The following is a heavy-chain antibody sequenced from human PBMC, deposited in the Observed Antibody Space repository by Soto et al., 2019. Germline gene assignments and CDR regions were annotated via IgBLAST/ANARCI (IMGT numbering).Heavy chain of an antibody. Sequence: PSETLSLTCAVYGVSFSTYYWSWIRHPPGKGLEWIGEINHRGSTNYNPSLKSRVTISVDTSKNQFSLKLSSVTAADRAVYYCARGLNWKYGAFDYWGQGTLVTRLL. CDR2: INHRGST. CDR3: ARGLNWKYGAFDY. D-gene: IGHD1-7*01. CDR1: GVSFSTYY. V-gene: IGHV4-34*01. J-gene: IGHJ4*02.